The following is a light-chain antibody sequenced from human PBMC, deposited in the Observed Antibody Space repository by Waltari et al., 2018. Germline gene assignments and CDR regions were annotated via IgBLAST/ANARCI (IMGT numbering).Light chain of an antibody. CDR3: QQYSSFST. J-gene: IGKJ2*01. CDR2: MAS. CDR1: QSVGTW. Sequence: DIQMTQSPSTLSASVGDRVTISCRASQSVGTWLAWYKQKPGKVPKLLIYMASSLESGVPSRFSGSGSGTEFTLTISSLQPDDYATYSCQQYSSFSTFGQGTKVDI. V-gene: IGKV1-5*03.